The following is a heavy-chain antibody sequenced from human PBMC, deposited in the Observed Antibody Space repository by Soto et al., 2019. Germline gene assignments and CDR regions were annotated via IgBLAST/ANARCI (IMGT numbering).Heavy chain of an antibody. V-gene: IGHV1-46*02. D-gene: IGHD2-15*01. CDR3: ATSLGREFATGDY. CDR2: INVRGGNT. J-gene: IGHJ4*02. Sequence: ASVKVSCKXSGYTLNNYYIHWARQAPGQGLQWMGMINVRGGNTFYAQEFQVRVAMTSDMSASTVYMELNGLTSDDTAVYYCATSLGREFATGDYWGQGSLVTVSS. CDR1: GYTLNNYY.